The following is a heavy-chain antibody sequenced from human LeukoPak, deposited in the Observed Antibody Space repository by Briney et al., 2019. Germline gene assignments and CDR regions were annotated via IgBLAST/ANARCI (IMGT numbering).Heavy chain of an antibody. V-gene: IGHV3-30*02. Sequence: GWSLRLSCVASGFTFSNYGMHWVRQAPGKGLEWVAFIRFDGSNKYYADSVKGRFTISRDNSKNTLFLQMSSLAADDTAVYYCPTPSSLRYGSGSPDYWGQGTLVTVSS. CDR2: IRFDGSNK. J-gene: IGHJ4*02. D-gene: IGHD3-10*01. CDR3: PTPSSLRYGSGSPDY. CDR1: GFTFSNYG.